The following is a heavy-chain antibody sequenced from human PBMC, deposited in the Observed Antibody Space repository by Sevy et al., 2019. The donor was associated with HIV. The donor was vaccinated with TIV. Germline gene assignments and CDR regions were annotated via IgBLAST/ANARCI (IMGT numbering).Heavy chain of an antibody. J-gene: IGHJ4*02. D-gene: IGHD3-22*01. CDR1: GYSFTSYW. CDR3: ARQAYYYDSSGYFNFDY. Sequence: GESLKISCKGSGYSFTSYWIGWVRQMPGKGLEWMGIIYPGHSDTRYSPSFQGQVTISADKSISTAYLQWSSLKASDTAMYYCARQAYYYDSSGYFNFDYWGQGTLVTVSS. V-gene: IGHV5-51*01. CDR2: IYPGHSDT.